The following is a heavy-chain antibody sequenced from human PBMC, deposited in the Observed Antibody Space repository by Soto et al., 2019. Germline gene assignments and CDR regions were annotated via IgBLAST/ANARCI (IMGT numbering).Heavy chain of an antibody. J-gene: IGHJ4*02. CDR2: ISAYNRNT. CDR3: ARVIAAAADFDY. CDR1: GYTFTSYG. V-gene: IGHV1-18*01. Sequence: QVQLVQSGAEVKKPGASVKVSCKASGYTFTSYGISWVRQAPGQGLEWMGWISAYNRNTNYAQRRQGXVXXXTXXSTSTAYMELRSLRSDDTAVYYCARVIAAAADFDYWGQGTLVTVSS. D-gene: IGHD6-13*01.